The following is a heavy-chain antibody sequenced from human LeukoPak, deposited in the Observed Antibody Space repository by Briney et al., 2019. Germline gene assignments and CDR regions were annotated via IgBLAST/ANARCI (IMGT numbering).Heavy chain of an antibody. J-gene: IGHJ4*02. CDR3: ARGITSIYYHSSGYGY. CDR2: IKQDGSEK. Sequence: GGSLRLSCAASGFTFSSYWMSWVRQAPGKGVEWVANIKQDGSEKYYVDSVKGRFTISRDNAKNSLYLQMNSLRAEDTAVYYCARGITSIYYHSSGYGYWGQGTLVTVSS. D-gene: IGHD3-22*01. V-gene: IGHV3-7*01. CDR1: GFTFSSYW.